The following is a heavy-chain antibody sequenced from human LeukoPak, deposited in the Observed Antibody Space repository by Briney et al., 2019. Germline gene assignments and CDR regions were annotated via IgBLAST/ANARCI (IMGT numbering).Heavy chain of an antibody. CDR1: GGSISSYY. Sequence: SETLSLTCTVSGGSISSYYWSWIRQPAGKGLEWIGRIYTSGSNNYNPSLKSRVTMSVDTSKNQFSLKLSSVTAADTAMYYCAREVADYGGYYYYHYMDVWGKGATVTISS. CDR2: IYTSGSN. CDR3: AREVADYGGYYYYHYMDV. D-gene: IGHD4-23*01. J-gene: IGHJ6*03. V-gene: IGHV4-4*07.